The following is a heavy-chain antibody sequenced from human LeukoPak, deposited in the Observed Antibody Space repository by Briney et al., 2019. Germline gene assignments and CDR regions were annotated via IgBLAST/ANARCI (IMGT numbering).Heavy chain of an antibody. J-gene: IGHJ6*02. Sequence: GGSLRLSCAASGFTFSSYSMNWVRQAPGKGLEWVSSISSSSSYIYYADSVKGRFTISRDNAKNSLYLQMNSLRAEDTAVYYCARDYCTNGVCFDYYYYGMDAWGQGTTVTVSS. CDR3: ARDYCTNGVCFDYYYYGMDA. V-gene: IGHV3-21*01. CDR2: ISSSSSYI. D-gene: IGHD2-8*01. CDR1: GFTFSSYS.